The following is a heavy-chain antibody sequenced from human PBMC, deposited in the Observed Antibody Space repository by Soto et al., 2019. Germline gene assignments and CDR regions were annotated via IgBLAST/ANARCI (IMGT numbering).Heavy chain of an antibody. D-gene: IGHD3-10*01. Sequence: PGGSLRLSYAASGFTISSYGMHWVRQAPGKGLEWVAVIWYDGSNKYYADSVKGRFTISRDNSKNTLYLQMNSLRAEDTAVYYCARDLEGSGTPELESSYYGMDVWGQGTTVTVSS. V-gene: IGHV3-33*01. CDR2: IWYDGSNK. J-gene: IGHJ6*02. CDR3: ARDLEGSGTPELESSYYGMDV. CDR1: GFTISSYG.